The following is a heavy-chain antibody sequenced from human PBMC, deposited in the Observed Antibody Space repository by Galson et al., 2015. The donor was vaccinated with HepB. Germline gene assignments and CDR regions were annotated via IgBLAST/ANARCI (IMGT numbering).Heavy chain of an antibody. CDR2: IGTVGDT. J-gene: IGHJ2*01. V-gene: IGHV3-13*01. D-gene: IGHD6-19*01. Sequence: SLRLSCAASGFTFSSYDMHWVRQATGKGLEWVSAIGTVGDTYYPGSVKGRFTISRENAKNSLYLQMNSLRAGDTAVYYCARVAVGQWPRRTLQFDLWGRGTLVTVSS. CDR3: ARVAVGQWPRRTLQFDL. CDR1: GFTFSSYD.